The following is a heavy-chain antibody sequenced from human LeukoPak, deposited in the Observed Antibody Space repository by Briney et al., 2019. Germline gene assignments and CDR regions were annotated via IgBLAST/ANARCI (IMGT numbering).Heavy chain of an antibody. Sequence: GGSLRLSCAASRFTLSSYAMNWVRQAPGKGLEWVSSISSSGTYVYYVDSVKGRFTISRDNAKNSLYLQMNSLRPEDTAVYYCARDFHHGDYWGQGTLVTVSS. CDR1: RFTLSSYA. CDR3: ARDFHHGDY. J-gene: IGHJ4*02. CDR2: ISSSGTYV. D-gene: IGHD1-14*01. V-gene: IGHV3-21*01.